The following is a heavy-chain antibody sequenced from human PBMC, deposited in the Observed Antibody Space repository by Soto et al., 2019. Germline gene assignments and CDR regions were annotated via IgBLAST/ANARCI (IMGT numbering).Heavy chain of an antibody. Sequence: PSETLSLTCTVSGGSISSRSYHWGWIRQPPGKGLEWIGRIYNSGSTYYNASLKGRVSISIDTSKNQFSLKLSSVTAADTAVYYCARHPVYATGWQIDYWGQGALVTVSS. J-gene: IGHJ4*02. CDR2: IYNSGST. CDR3: ARHPVYATGWQIDY. CDR1: GGSISSRSYH. V-gene: IGHV4-39*01. D-gene: IGHD2-2*01.